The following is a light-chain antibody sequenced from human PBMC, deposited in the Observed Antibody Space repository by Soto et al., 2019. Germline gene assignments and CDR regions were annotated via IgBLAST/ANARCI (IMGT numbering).Light chain of an antibody. CDR1: SSDVVGYNY. CDR3: SSYTRSSTLVV. CDR2: DVS. V-gene: IGLV2-14*01. J-gene: IGLJ2*01. Sequence: QSALTQPASVSGSPGQSITISCTGTSSDVVGYNYVSWYQQHPGKAPKLMIYDVSNPPSGVANRFSGSKSGNTASLTISGLQAEDYSDYGCSSYTRSSTLVVFGGGTKVTVL.